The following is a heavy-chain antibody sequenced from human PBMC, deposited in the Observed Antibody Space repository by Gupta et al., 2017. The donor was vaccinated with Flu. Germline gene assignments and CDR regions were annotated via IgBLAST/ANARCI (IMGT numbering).Heavy chain of an antibody. CDR2: MKSKANIYAT. Sequence: EVQLVESGGGLVQPGGSLKLSCAASGFPLGGSAMHWVCQASGKGMELVGRMKSKANIYATSYAASVKGRFTISRDDSKNTAYLQMNSLKTEDTAVYYCTRRGRYCSGGSCYDYYYGMDVWGQGTTVTVSS. V-gene: IGHV3-73*01. D-gene: IGHD2-15*01. J-gene: IGHJ6*02. CDR3: TRRGRYCSGGSCYDYYYGMDV. CDR1: GFPLGGSA.